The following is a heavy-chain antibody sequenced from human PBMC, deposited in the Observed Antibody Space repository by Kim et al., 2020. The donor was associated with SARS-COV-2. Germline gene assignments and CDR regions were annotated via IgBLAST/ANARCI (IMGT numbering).Heavy chain of an antibody. Sequence: TLSLTCTVSGGSISSGGYYWNWIRQHPGKGLEWIGYIYYSGSTYYNPSLKSRVAISVDTSKNQFSLKLSSVTAADTAVYYCARGGSSGYYYYFDYWGQGTLVTVSS. CDR2: IYYSGST. CDR1: GGSISSGGYY. CDR3: ARGGSSGYYYYFDY. J-gene: IGHJ4*02. D-gene: IGHD3-22*01. V-gene: IGHV4-31*03.